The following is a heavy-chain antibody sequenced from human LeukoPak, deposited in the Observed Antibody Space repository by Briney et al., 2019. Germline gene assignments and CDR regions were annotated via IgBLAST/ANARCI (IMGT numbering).Heavy chain of an antibody. CDR1: GFTFSSYA. Sequence: GGSLRLSCAASGFTFSSYAMSWVRQAPGKGLEWVSAISGSGGSTYYADSVKGRFTISRDNSKNTLYLQMNSLRAEDTAVYYCATLGYCSSTSCIYNYYYYGMDVWGKGATVTVSS. CDR3: ATLGYCSSTSCIYNYYYYGMDV. D-gene: IGHD2-2*01. V-gene: IGHV3-23*01. J-gene: IGHJ6*04. CDR2: ISGSGGST.